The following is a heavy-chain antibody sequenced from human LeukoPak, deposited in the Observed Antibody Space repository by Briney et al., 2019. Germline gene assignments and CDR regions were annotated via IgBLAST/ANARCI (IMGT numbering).Heavy chain of an antibody. D-gene: IGHD3-16*01. V-gene: IGHV3-33*06. Sequence: PGGSLRLSXAASGFTFGSYGMHWVRQPPGKGLEWVAVIWYDGSNKYYADSVKGRFTISRDNSKNTLYLQMNSLRAEDTAVYYCAKDTDAYGGDMDVWGKGTTVTVSS. CDR1: GFTFGSYG. CDR3: AKDTDAYGGDMDV. J-gene: IGHJ6*03. CDR2: IWYDGSNK.